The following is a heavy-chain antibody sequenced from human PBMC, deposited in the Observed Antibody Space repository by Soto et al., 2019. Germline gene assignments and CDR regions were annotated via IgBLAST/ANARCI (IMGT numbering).Heavy chain of an antibody. J-gene: IGHJ6*02. V-gene: IGHV1-8*01. D-gene: IGHD3-16*01. CDR2: MNPNSGNT. CDR1: GYTFTSYD. CDR3: ARGGVRGRDV. Sequence: QVQLVQSGAEVKKPGASVKVSCKASGYTFTSYDINWVRQATGQGLEWMGWMNPNSGNTGYAQKFQGRVTMTRNTSKRTAYRELGSWRSEDTDVYCCARGGVRGRDVWGQGTTVTVPS.